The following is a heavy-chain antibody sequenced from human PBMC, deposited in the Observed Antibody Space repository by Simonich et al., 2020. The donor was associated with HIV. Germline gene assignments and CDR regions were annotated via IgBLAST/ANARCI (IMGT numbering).Heavy chain of an antibody. CDR3: TRGYGDYGDY. Sequence: QVQLQQWGAGLLKPSETLSLTCAVHGGSFMKYHWGWIRQPPGKGLEWIGEVNHSGSSNYNPSLKSRVTISVDASKNQFSLKLSSVTAADTAVYYCTRGYGDYGDYWGQGTLVTVSS. V-gene: IGHV4-34*01. CDR2: VNHSGSS. CDR1: GGSFMKYH. D-gene: IGHD4-17*01. J-gene: IGHJ4*02.